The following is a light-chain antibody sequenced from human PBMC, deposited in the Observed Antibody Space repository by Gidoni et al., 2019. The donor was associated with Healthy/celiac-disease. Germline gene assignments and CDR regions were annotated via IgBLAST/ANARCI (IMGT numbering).Light chain of an antibody. J-gene: IGLJ3*02. Sequence: SSVLTQPPSVSVAPGQTARITCGGNNIGSKSVHWYQQKPGQAPVLVVYDDSYRPSGIPERFSGSNSGNTATLTISRAEAGDEADYYCQVWDSSSDWVFGGGTKLTVL. CDR1: NIGSKS. CDR2: DDS. CDR3: QVWDSSSDWV. V-gene: IGLV3-21*02.